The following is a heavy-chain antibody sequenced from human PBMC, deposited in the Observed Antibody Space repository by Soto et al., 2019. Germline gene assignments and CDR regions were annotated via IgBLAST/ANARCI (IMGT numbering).Heavy chain of an antibody. J-gene: IGHJ4*02. CDR2: ISSRSSTI. CDR1: GFTFSSYS. V-gene: IGHV3-48*01. CDR3: ARIGYSSWIDY. D-gene: IGHD6-6*01. Sequence: EVQLVESGGGLVQPGGSLRLSCAASGFTFSSYSTNWVRQAPGEGLEWVSYISSRSSTIFYADSVKGRFTISRDNAKNSLYLQMNSLRAEDTAVYYCARIGYSSWIDYWGQGTLVTVSS.